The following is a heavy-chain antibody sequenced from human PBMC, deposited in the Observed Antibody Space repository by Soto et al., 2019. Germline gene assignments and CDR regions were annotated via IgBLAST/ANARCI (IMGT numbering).Heavy chain of an antibody. CDR1: CRSINSGDYH. CDR3: ARDYRVPSAGAMDG. D-gene: IGHD3-16*02. CDR2: IHSSERT. J-gene: IGHJ6*02. V-gene: IGHV4-30-4*01. Sequence: TPETLSRTFNISCRSINSGDYHWSWIRQSPGKGMVWLGAIHSSERTYYNQSVKSQMTISVYTSKNQFSLKVNSVTDANTAVYYCARDYRVPSAGAMDGWGQGTTVTVS.